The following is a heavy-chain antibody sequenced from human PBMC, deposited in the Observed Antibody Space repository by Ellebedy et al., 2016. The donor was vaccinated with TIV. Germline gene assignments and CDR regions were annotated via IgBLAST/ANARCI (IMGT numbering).Heavy chain of an antibody. J-gene: IGHJ4*02. D-gene: IGHD3-22*01. CDR1: GGTVTSSSRY. CDR2: IYYSGST. CDR3: ARLHYDSSGHFDY. V-gene: IGHV4-39*06. Sequence: MPGGSLRLSCTVSGGTVTSSSRYWGWICQSTGKGLEWIGSIYYSGSTYYNPSLKSPITIPVDTSTNQFPLKLSFVTAADTAVYYCARLHYDSSGHFDYWGQGTLVTVSS.